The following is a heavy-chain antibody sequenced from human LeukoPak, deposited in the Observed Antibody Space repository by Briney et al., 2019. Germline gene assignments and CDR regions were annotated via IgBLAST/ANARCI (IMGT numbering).Heavy chain of an antibody. CDR2: IYYSGST. Sequence: SETLSLTCTVSGGSISSYYWSWIRQPPGKGLEWIGYIYYSGSTNYNPSLKSRVTISVDTSKNQFSLKVNSVTAADTAMYYCARHPFSAPFDYWGPGILVTVSS. CDR1: GGSISSYY. CDR3: ARHPFSAPFDY. J-gene: IGHJ4*02. D-gene: IGHD6-19*01. V-gene: IGHV4-59*08.